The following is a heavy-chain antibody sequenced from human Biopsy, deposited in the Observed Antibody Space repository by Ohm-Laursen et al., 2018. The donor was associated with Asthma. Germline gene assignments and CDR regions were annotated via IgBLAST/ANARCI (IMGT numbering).Heavy chain of an antibody. CDR1: PGSINDYY. J-gene: IGHJ5*02. CDR3: ARATSTWSQSGPHFFDH. Sequence: TLSLTCTVSPGSINDYYWNWIRRFPGKGLEWIGYVHSSGSTRFNPSLKSRATVSVDTSVDQVSLKLSSVSAADTAIYYCARATSTWSQSGPHFFDHWGPGTLVTVSS. D-gene: IGHD6-13*01. V-gene: IGHV4-59*01. CDR2: VHSSGST.